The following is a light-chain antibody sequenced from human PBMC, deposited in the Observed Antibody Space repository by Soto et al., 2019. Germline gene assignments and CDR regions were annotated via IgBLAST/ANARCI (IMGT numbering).Light chain of an antibody. CDR1: QSVSSN. Sequence: EIVMTQSPATLSVSPGERATLSCRALQSVSSNLAWYQQKPGQAPRLLIYGASTRATGIPARFSGSGSGTEFTLTISSLQSEDFAVYYCQQYNSWPQTFGQGTKVEIK. CDR2: GAS. CDR3: QQYNSWPQT. J-gene: IGKJ1*01. V-gene: IGKV3-15*01.